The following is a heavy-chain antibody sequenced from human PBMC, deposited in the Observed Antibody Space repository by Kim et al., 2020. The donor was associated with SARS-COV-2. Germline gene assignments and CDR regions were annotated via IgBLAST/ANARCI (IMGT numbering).Heavy chain of an antibody. D-gene: IGHD3-9*01. V-gene: IGHV3-23*01. Sequence: GGSLRLSCAASGFTFSSYAMSWVRQAPGKGLEWVSAISGSGGSTYYADSVKGRFTISRDNSKNTLYLQMNSLRAEDTAVYYCAKEGTYYDILTGYSPDAFDIWGQGTMVTVSS. CDR1: GFTFSSYA. J-gene: IGHJ3*02. CDR2: ISGSGGST. CDR3: AKEGTYYDILTGYSPDAFDI.